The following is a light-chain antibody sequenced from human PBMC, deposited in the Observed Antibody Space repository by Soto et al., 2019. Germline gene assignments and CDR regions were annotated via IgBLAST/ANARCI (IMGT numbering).Light chain of an antibody. CDR2: DVS. Sequence: QSLRTQPRSVSGSPGQSGTISCTGTSSDVGGYNYVSWYQQHPGKAPKLMIYDVSKRPSGVPDRFSGSKSGNTASLTISGLQAEDEADYYCCSYAGSYTYVFGTGTKVTVL. V-gene: IGLV2-11*02. CDR1: SSDVGGYNY. J-gene: IGLJ1*01. CDR3: CSYAGSYTYV.